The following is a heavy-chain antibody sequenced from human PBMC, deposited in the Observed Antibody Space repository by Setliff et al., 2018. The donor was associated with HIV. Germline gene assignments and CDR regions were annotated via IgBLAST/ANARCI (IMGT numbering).Heavy chain of an antibody. Sequence: GGSLRLSCAASGFTFSSYGMHWVRQAPGKGLEWVTFIRSDESDKHYADSVKGRFTISRDNAKNSLYLQMNSLRAEDTAVYYCARSVIGYYYYGMDVWGQGTLVTVSS. J-gene: IGHJ6*02. CDR1: GFTFSSYG. D-gene: IGHD3-10*01. CDR3: ARSVIGYYYYGMDV. CDR2: IRSDESDK. V-gene: IGHV3-30*02.